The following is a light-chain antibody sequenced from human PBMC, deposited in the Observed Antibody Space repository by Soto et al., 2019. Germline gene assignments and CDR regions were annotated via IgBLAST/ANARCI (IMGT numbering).Light chain of an antibody. J-gene: IGKJ4*01. CDR1: QNVYNN. CDR2: DAS. CDR3: QQCRNWPLT. V-gene: IGKV3-15*01. Sequence: EIVMTQSPATLSVSPGEGATLSCKASQNVYNNLAWYQQRPGQPPRLLIYDASTRATGISARFSGSGYGTEFTLTISSLQSGDFAVYFCQQCRNWPLTFGGGTKVDIK.